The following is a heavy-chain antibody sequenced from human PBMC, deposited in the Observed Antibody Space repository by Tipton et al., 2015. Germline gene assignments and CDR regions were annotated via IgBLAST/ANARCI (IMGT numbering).Heavy chain of an antibody. Sequence: GLVKPSETLSLTYTVSGGSISSYYWSWIRQPPGKGLEWIGYIYYSGSTNYNPSLKSRVTISVDTSKNQFSLKLSSVTAADTAVYFCAREGNYYSGWSLDYWGQGTLVTVSS. CDR3: AREGNYYSGWSLDY. CDR1: GGSISSYY. CDR2: IYYSGST. V-gene: IGHV4-59*12. J-gene: IGHJ4*02. D-gene: IGHD6-19*01.